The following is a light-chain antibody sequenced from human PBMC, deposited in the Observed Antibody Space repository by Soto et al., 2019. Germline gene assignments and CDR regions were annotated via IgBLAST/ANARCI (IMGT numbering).Light chain of an antibody. CDR3: AAWDDSVSGYV. CDR1: SSSIGSNN. CDR2: RNN. J-gene: IGLJ1*01. V-gene: IGLV1-47*01. Sequence: QSVLAQPPSASGTPGQRVTISCSGSSSSIGSNNVYWYHQLPGTAPKLLIYRNNQRPSGVPDRFSGSKSGTSASLAISGLRSEAEADYYCAAWDDSVSGYVFGTGTKVTVL.